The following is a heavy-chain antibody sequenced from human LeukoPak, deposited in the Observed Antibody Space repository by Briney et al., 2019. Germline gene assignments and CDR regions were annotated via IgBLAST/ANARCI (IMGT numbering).Heavy chain of an antibody. CDR2: IYYSGST. D-gene: IGHD3-22*01. CDR3: ARGAYDYDSSGYYLY. CDR1: GGSISSYY. Sequence: SETLSLTCAVSGGSISSYYWNWIRQPPGKGLEWIGYIYYSGSTNYNPSLKSRVTISVDTSKNQFSLKLSSVTAADTAVYYCARGAYDYDSSGYYLYWGQGILVTVSS. J-gene: IGHJ4*02. V-gene: IGHV4-59*08.